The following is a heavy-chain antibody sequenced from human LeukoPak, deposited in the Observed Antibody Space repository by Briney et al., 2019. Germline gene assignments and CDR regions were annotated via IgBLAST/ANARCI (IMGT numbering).Heavy chain of an antibody. CDR2: ISTGSTYI. CDR1: GFTFNSYT. CDR3: ARAFVPTVGAYDY. Sequence: PGGSLRLSCAASGFTFNSYTMTWVRQAPGKGLEGVSSISTGSTYIYYADSVKGRFTISRDNAKNSLYLQMNSLRADDTALYYCARAFVPTVGAYDYWGQGTLVTVSS. V-gene: IGHV3-21*04. J-gene: IGHJ4*02. D-gene: IGHD1-26*01.